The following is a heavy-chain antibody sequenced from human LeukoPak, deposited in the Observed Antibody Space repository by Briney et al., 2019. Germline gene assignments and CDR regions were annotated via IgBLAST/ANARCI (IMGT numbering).Heavy chain of an antibody. CDR1: GGSISSSSYY. D-gene: IGHD3-22*01. CDR3: ARLGDSSDYYPRTFDY. V-gene: IGHV4-39*01. Sequence: SETLSLTCTVSGGSISSSSYYWGWIRQPPGRGLEWIGSIYYSGSTYYNPSLKSRVTISVDTSKNQFSLKLNSVTAADTAVYYCARLGDSSDYYPRTFDYWGQGTLVTVPS. J-gene: IGHJ4*02. CDR2: IYYSGST.